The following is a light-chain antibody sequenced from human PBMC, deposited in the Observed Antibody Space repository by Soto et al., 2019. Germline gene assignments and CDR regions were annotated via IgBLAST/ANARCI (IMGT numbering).Light chain of an antibody. V-gene: IGKV3-11*01. CDR1: QSVSSY. J-gene: IGKJ1*01. CDR2: HAS. Sequence: EIVLTQSPATLSLSPGERATLSCRASQSVSSYLAWYQQKPGQAPRLLIFHASNRATGIPARFSGSGSGTDFTLTIRSLDPEDFAVYYCQQRSNWSWTFGLGPKVEIK. CDR3: QQRSNWSWT.